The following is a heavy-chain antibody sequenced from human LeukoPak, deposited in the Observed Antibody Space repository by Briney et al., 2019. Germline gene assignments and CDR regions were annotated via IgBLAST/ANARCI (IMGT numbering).Heavy chain of an antibody. Sequence: PSETLSLTCTVSGGSISSSSYYWGWIRQPPGKGLEWIGSIYYSGSTYYNPSLKSRVTISVDTSKNQFSLKLSSVTAADTAVYYCARIGGITMVRGGRTFDYWGQGTLVTVSS. V-gene: IGHV4-39*01. D-gene: IGHD3-10*01. CDR1: GGSISSSSYY. CDR2: IYYSGST. J-gene: IGHJ4*02. CDR3: ARIGGITMVRGGRTFDY.